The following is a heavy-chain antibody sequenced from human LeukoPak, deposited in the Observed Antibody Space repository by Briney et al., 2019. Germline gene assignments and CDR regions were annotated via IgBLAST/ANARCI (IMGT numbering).Heavy chain of an antibody. CDR2: ISWNSGSI. Sequence: GGSLRLSCAASGFTFDDYAMHWVRQALGKGLEWVSGISWNSGSIGYADSVKGRFTISRDNAKNSLYLQMNSLRAEDTALYYCAKGISSGWYDWFDPWGQGTLVTVSS. J-gene: IGHJ5*02. V-gene: IGHV3-9*01. CDR1: GFTFDDYA. D-gene: IGHD6-19*01. CDR3: AKGISSGWYDWFDP.